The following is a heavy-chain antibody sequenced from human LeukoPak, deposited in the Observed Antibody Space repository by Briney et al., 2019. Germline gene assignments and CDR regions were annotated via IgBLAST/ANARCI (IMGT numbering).Heavy chain of an antibody. J-gene: IGHJ4*02. CDR2: MNPNSGNT. V-gene: IGHV1-8*01. D-gene: IGHD1-7*01. CDR3: ARAGNWNYQYSDY. CDR1: GYTFTSYD. Sequence: VASVKVSCKASGYTFTSYDINWVRQATGQGLEWMGWMNPNSGNTGYAQKFQGRVTMTRNTSISTAYMELSSLRSEDTAVYYCARAGNWNYQYSDYWGQGTLVTVSS.